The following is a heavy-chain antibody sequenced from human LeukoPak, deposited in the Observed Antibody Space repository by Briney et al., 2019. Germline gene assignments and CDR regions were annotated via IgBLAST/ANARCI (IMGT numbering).Heavy chain of an antibody. V-gene: IGHV1-69*15. D-gene: IGHD3-16*01. CDR3: ARRGGARQDYYMDV. CDR1: GGSLNSYS. J-gene: IGHJ6*03. CDR2: IIPVFDTA. Sequence: SVKVSCKASGGSLNSYSIGWVRQAPGQGLEWMGRIIPVFDTAKNAQKFQGRVTITADVPSYTASLELSSLTSEDTAMYFCARRGGARQDYYMDVWGNGTTVTVSS.